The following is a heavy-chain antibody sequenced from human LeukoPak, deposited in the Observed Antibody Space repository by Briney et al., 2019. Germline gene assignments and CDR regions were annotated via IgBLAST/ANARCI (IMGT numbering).Heavy chain of an antibody. J-gene: IGHJ4*02. V-gene: IGHV3-23*01. CDR3: AKFRVVPAAEPDY. CDR2: ISGGGDST. CDR1: GFTFSTSA. D-gene: IGHD2-2*01. Sequence: GGSLRLSCAASGFTFSTSAMSWVRQAPGKGLEWVSTISGGGDSTYYADSVRGRFTISRDNSKNTLYLQMNSLRAEDTAVYYCAKFRVVPAAEPDYWGQGTLVTVSS.